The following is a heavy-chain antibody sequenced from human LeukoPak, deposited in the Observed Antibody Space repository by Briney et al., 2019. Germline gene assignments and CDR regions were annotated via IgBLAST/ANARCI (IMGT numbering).Heavy chain of an antibody. CDR3: ARFASDYDSSGYPDSGFDY. D-gene: IGHD3-22*01. V-gene: IGHV3-66*01. J-gene: IGHJ4*02. Sequence: PGGSLRLSCAASGFTVSSNYMSWVRQAPGKGLEWVSVIYSGGSTYYADSVKGRFTISRDNSKNTLYLQMNSLRAEDTAVYYCARFASDYDSSGYPDSGFDYWGQGTLVTVSS. CDR2: IYSGGST. CDR1: GFTVSSNY.